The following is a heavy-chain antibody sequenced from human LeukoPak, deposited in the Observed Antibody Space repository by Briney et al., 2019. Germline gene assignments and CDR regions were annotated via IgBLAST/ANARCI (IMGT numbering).Heavy chain of an antibody. CDR3: VVTRTRGDH. Sequence: PGGSLRLSCVASGFTFRNYWMTWVRQAPGKGLEWVANINQEGNDKYYVDSVKGRFTISRDNTKNSLFLQMNSLRAEDTAVYYCVVTRTRGDHWVQGTLVTVSS. CDR2: INQEGNDK. J-gene: IGHJ4*02. D-gene: IGHD2-21*01. V-gene: IGHV3-7*03. CDR1: GFTFRNYW.